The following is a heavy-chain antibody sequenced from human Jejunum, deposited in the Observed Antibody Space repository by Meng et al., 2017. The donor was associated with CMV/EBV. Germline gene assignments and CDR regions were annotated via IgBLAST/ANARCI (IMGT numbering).Heavy chain of an antibody. CDR2: TYYRSHWIS. J-gene: IGHJ4*02. CDR1: DSVSHNGAA. D-gene: IGHD2-8*01. V-gene: IGHV6-1*01. Sequence: DSVSHNGAAWNWVRQSRSRGLGWLGRTYYRSHWISDYAVSVRGRIAINPDTSKNHFSLQLTSVTPEDTAVYYCARDPPWCWSCLDLWGQGTLVTVSS. CDR3: ARDPPWCWSCLDL.